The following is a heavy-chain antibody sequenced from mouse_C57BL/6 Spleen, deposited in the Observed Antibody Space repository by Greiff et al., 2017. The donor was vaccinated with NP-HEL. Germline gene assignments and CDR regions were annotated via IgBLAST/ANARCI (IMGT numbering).Heavy chain of an antibody. Sequence: EVKLQESGPGLVKPSQSLSLTCSVTGYSITSGYYWNWIRQFPGNKLEWMGYISYDGSNNYNPSLKNRISITRDTSKNQFFLKLNSVTTEDTATYYCAREGGTGRGYWGQGTTLTVSS. D-gene: IGHD3-3*01. J-gene: IGHJ2*01. V-gene: IGHV3-6*01. CDR2: ISYDGSN. CDR3: AREGGTGRGY. CDR1: GYSITSGYY.